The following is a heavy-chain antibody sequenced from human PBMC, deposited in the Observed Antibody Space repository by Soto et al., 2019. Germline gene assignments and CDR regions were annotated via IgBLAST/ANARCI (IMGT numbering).Heavy chain of an antibody. CDR2: INHSGST. CDR1: GGSFSGYY. CDR3: ARKHDYVWGSYRYTLHYYGMDV. D-gene: IGHD3-16*02. V-gene: IGHV4-34*01. J-gene: IGHJ6*02. Sequence: KASETLSLTCAVYGGSFSGYYWSWIRQPPGRGLEWIGEINHSGSTNYNPSLKSRVTISVDTSKNQFSLKLGSVTAADTAVYYCARKHDYVWGSYRYTLHYYGMDVWGQGTTVTVSS.